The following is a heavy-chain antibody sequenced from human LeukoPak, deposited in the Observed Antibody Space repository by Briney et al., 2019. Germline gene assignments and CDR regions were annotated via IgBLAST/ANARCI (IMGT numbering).Heavy chain of an antibody. Sequence: PGRSLRLSCAASGFTFSSYAMHWVRQAPGKGLEWVAVISYDGGNKYYADSVKGRFTISRDNSKNTLYLQMNSLRAEDTAVYYCAREERDVRLGELSLLGGVYYFDYWGQGTLVTVSS. V-gene: IGHV3-30-3*01. CDR1: GFTFSSYA. J-gene: IGHJ4*02. CDR3: AREERDVRLGELSLLGGVYYFDY. D-gene: IGHD3-16*02. CDR2: ISYDGGNK.